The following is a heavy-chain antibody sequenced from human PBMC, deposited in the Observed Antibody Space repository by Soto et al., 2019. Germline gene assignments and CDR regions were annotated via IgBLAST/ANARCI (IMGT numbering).Heavy chain of an antibody. CDR1: GYTFTTYD. CDR2: MSPNSGAT. Sequence: ASVKVSCKASGYTFTTYDINWVRQATGQGLEWLGWMSPNSGATGYAQKFQGRVTMTRDTSISTAYMELSNLRSEDTAMYFCARGVDAGVDCWGQGTTVTVSS. J-gene: IGHJ6*02. V-gene: IGHV1-8*01. D-gene: IGHD1-1*01. CDR3: ARGVDAGVDC.